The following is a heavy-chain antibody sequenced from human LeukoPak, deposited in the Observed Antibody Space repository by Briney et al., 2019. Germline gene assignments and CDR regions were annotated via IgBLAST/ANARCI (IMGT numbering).Heavy chain of an antibody. V-gene: IGHV4-31*03. Sequence: PSETLSLTCTVSGGSISSGGYYWSWIRQHPGKGLEWIGYIYYSGSTYYNPSLKGRVTISVDTSKNQFSLKLSSVTAADTAVYYCARVPGSSGTNWFDPWGQGTLVTVSS. CDR2: IYYSGST. D-gene: IGHD3-22*01. CDR3: ARVPGSSGTNWFDP. J-gene: IGHJ5*02. CDR1: GGSISSGGYY.